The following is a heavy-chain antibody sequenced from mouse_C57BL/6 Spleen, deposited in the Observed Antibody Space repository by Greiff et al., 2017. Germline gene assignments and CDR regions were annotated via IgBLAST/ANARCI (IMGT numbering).Heavy chain of an antibody. Sequence: EVKLQESGPGLVKPSQSLSLTCSVTGYSITSGYYWNWIRQFPGNKLEWMGYISYDGSNNYNPSLKNRISITRDTSKNQFFLKLNSVTTEDTATYYCAGVWFADWGQGTLVTVAA. J-gene: IGHJ3*01. CDR1: GYSITSGYY. CDR2: ISYDGSN. CDR3: AGVWFAD. V-gene: IGHV3-6*01.